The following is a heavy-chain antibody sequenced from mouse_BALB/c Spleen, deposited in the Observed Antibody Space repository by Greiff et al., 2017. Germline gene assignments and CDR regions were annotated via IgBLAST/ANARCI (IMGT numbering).Heavy chain of an antibody. CDR1: GYTFTNYW. Sequence: QVQLKESGAELVRPGTSVKMSCKAAGYTFTNYWIGWVKQRPGHGLEWIGDIYPGGGYTNYNEKFKGKATLTADTSSSTAYMQLSSLTSEDSAIYYCARDYYGSSYWYFDVWGAGTTVTVSS. V-gene: IGHV1-63*02. J-gene: IGHJ1*01. CDR2: IYPGGGYT. CDR3: ARDYYGSSYWYFDV. D-gene: IGHD1-1*01.